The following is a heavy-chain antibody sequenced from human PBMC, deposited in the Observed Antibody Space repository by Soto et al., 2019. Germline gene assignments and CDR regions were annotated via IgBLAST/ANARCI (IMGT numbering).Heavy chain of an antibody. CDR1: GGSISSYY. CDR2: IYNSGST. Sequence: PSETLSLTCTVSGGSISSYYWSWIRQPPGKGLEWIGYIYNSGSTNYNPSLKSRVTISVDTSKNQFSLKLSSVTAADTAVYYCARGSTGYSSSWYRYWGQGTLVNVSS. CDR3: ARGSTGYSSSWYRY. D-gene: IGHD6-13*01. J-gene: IGHJ4*02. V-gene: IGHV4-59*08.